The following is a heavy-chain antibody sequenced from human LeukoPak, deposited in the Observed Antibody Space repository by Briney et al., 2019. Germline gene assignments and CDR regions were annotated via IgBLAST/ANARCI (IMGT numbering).Heavy chain of an antibody. J-gene: IGHJ4*02. Sequence: SETLSLTCTVSGGSIXGXXXXXXXQPPGXXLXWXGYVYYSGDTNYNPSLKSRVTISVDTSKSQFSLKLTSVTAADTAVYYCAFGNQYGWRVYFDNWGQGTLVTVSS. CDR3: AFGNQYGWRVYFDN. CDR2: VYYSGDT. CDR1: GGSIXGXX. V-gene: IGHV4-59*01. D-gene: IGHD1-14*01.